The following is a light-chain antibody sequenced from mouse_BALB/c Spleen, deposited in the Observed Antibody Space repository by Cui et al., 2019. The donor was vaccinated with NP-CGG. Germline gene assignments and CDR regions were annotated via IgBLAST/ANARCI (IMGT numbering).Light chain of an antibody. V-gene: IGLV1*01. CDR1: TGAVTTSNY. CDR3: ALWYSSHWV. J-gene: IGLJ1*01. Sequence: QAVVTQESALTTSPGQTVTLTCRSSTGAVTTSNYANWVQEKPDHFFTGLIGGTNNRPPGVPARFSGSLIGDKAALTITGAQTEDEAIYFCALWYSSHWVFGGGTKLTVL. CDR2: GTN.